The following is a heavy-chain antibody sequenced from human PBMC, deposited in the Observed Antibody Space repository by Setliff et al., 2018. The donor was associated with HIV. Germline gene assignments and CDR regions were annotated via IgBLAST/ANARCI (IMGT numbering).Heavy chain of an antibody. D-gene: IGHD3-22*01. CDR1: GFTFSAYR. Sequence: GGSLRLSCAASGFTFSAYRMNWVRQAPGKGLEWVSSISSSGNTRYYADSVKGRFTISRDNAKNSLYLQMNSLGAEDTAVYYCAKSYFDRSGYLGSWGQGTLGTVSS. J-gene: IGHJ5*02. CDR3: AKSYFDRSGYLGS. CDR2: ISSSGNTR. V-gene: IGHV3-48*01.